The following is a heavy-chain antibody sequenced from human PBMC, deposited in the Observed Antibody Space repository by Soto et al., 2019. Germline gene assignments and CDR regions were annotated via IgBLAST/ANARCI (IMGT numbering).Heavy chain of an antibody. J-gene: IGHJ6*02. Sequence: EVQLVESGGGLVQPGGYLRLSCAASGFTFSSYDMHWVRQATGKGLEWVSTFGTAGDTYYLGSVKGRFTISTENAKNSLYLQMNSLRAGDTAVYYCARGSYGMDVWCQGTTVTVSS. CDR3: ARGSYGMDV. D-gene: IGHD3-10*01. CDR2: FGTAGDT. V-gene: IGHV3-13*01. CDR1: GFTFSSYD.